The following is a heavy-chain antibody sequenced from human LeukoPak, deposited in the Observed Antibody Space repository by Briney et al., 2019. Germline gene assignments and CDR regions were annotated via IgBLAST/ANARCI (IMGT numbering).Heavy chain of an antibody. Sequence: GGSLRISCAASGFTFSSYGMHLVRQAPGKGLGWGAVIWYDGSNKYYADSVKGRFTISRDNSKNTLYLQMNSLRAEDTAVYYCARDLDPRDYYFDYWGQGTLVTVSS. CDR2: IWYDGSNK. D-gene: IGHD3-3*01. V-gene: IGHV3-33*01. CDR3: ARDLDPRDYYFDY. J-gene: IGHJ4*02. CDR1: GFTFSSYG.